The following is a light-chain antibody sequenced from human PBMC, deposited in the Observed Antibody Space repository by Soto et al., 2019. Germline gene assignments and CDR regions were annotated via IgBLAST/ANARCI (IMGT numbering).Light chain of an antibody. CDR2: SNN. CDR3: QSYDSSLSGSYV. CDR1: SSNIGAGYD. J-gene: IGLJ1*01. Sequence: QSVLTQPPSVSGAPGQRVTISCTGSSSNIGAGYDVYWYQRLPGTAPKVLIYSNNNRPSGVPDRFSGSKSGTSASLAITGLQAEDEADYYCQSYDSSLSGSYVFGTGTKLTVL. V-gene: IGLV1-40*01.